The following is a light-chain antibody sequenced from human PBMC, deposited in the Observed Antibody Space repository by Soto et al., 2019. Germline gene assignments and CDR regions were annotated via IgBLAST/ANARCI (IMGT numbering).Light chain of an antibody. CDR1: SSDVGTHGY. J-gene: IGLJ3*02. CDR3: MCYAGGNNWV. V-gene: IGLV2-8*01. Sequence: QSVLTQPPSASGSPGQSVTISCTGTSSDVGTHGYVSWYQQHAGKAPKLVIYDVTKRPSGVPDRFSGSKSGNTASLTVSGLQAEDEADHYCMCYAGGNNWVFGGGTKVTVL. CDR2: DVT.